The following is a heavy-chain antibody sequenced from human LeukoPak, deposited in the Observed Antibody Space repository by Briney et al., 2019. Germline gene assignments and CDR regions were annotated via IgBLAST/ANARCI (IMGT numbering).Heavy chain of an antibody. Sequence: PGGSLRLSCTASGFFIDKYGLHWVRQPPGKGLEWVAVISSGETTKYYGDSMKGRFTISRDNSKNTLYLQMDSLGPEDTAIYYCAKGGVTDHFYYGMDVWGQGTFVTVSS. CDR1: GFFIDKYG. V-gene: IGHV3-30*18. D-gene: IGHD2-21*02. J-gene: IGHJ6*02. CDR3: AKGGVTDHFYYGMDV. CDR2: ISSGETTK.